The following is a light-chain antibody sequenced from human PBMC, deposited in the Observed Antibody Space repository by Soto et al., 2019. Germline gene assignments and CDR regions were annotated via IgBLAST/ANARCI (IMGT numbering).Light chain of an antibody. CDR3: QQRSNWPPT. Sequence: EIVLTPSPGTPSLSPGERATLSCRASQSVSSSYLAWYQQKPGQAPRLLIYGASSRATGIPDRFSGSGSGTDFTLTISSLEPEDFAVYYCQQRSNWPPTFGQGTRLEIK. CDR2: GAS. V-gene: IGKV3D-20*02. CDR1: QSVSSSY. J-gene: IGKJ5*01.